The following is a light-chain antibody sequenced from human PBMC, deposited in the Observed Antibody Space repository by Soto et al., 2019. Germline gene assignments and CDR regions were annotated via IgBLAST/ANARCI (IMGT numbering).Light chain of an antibody. CDR1: QSISSN. J-gene: IGKJ3*01. V-gene: IGKV3-15*01. Sequence: IVMTQSPATLSVSPGQRATLSCRASQSISSNLAWYQQRPGQAPRLLIYGASTRATGVPARFSGSGSGTDFVIPISSLQSEDFAIFYCQQYNKWPLFTFGPGTRVDI. CDR2: GAS. CDR3: QQYNKWPLFT.